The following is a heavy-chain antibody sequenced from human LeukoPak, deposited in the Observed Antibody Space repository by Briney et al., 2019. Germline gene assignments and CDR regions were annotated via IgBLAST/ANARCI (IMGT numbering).Heavy chain of an antibody. Sequence: PSETLSLTCTVSGGSISSHYWSWIRQPPGKGLEWIGYIYYSGSTNYNPSLKSRVTISVDTSKNQFSLKLSSVTAADTAAYYCARWDSSSWHYDYWGQGTLVTVSS. CDR2: IYYSGST. V-gene: IGHV4-59*11. D-gene: IGHD6-13*01. CDR1: GGSISSHY. CDR3: ARWDSSSWHYDY. J-gene: IGHJ4*02.